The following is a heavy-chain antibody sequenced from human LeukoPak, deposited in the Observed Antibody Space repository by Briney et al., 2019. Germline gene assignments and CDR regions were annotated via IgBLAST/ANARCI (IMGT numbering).Heavy chain of an antibody. CDR3: TTALPSYYDFWSGYYRAIDY. CDR1: GFTFCNAW. CDR2: IKSKTDGGTT. D-gene: IGHD3-3*01. V-gene: IGHV3-15*01. Sequence: PGGSLRLSCAASGFTFCNAWMSWVRQAPGKGLEWVGRIKSKTDGGTTDYAAPVKGRFTISRDDSKNTLYLQMNSLKTEDTAVYYCTTALPSYYDFWSGYYRAIDYWGQGTLVTVSS. J-gene: IGHJ4*02.